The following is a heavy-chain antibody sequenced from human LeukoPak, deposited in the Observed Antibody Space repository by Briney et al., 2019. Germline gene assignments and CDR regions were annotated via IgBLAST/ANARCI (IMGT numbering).Heavy chain of an antibody. D-gene: IGHD5-24*01. V-gene: IGHV4-38-2*02. J-gene: IGHJ4*02. CDR3: ARHAEDGCDRFDH. Sequence: SETLSLTCTVSGYSISSGYYWGWIRQPPGKGLEWIGSGSTYYNPSLKSRVTISVDTSKNQFSLKLSSVTAVDTAVYYCARHAEDGCDRFDHWGQGTLVTVSS. CDR1: GYSISSGYY. CDR2: SGST.